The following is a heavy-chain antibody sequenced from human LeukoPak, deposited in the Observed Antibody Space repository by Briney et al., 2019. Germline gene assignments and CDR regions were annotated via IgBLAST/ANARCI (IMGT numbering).Heavy chain of an antibody. Sequence: GGSLRLSCAASGFTFSTYAMNWVRQAPGKGLEWVSVISGSGGKTDYADSVKGRFTISRDNSKNTLYLQMNSLRAEDTALYYCAKPHFDYWGQGTLVTVSS. CDR1: GFTFSTYA. CDR2: ISGSGGKT. CDR3: AKPHFDY. J-gene: IGHJ4*02. V-gene: IGHV3-23*01.